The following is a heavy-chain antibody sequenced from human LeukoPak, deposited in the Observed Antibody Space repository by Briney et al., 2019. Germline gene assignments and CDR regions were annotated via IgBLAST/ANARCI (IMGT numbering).Heavy chain of an antibody. J-gene: IGHJ4*02. D-gene: IGHD2-2*01. Sequence: SVTVSYMHSVGTLSRYAISRVRQAPREGLEWMGGIIHIFGTANYAQKFQGRVTITADESTSTAYIELSSLRSEDTAVYYCARVSVPGDHPVYYFDYWGPGTLVTVSP. CDR1: VGTLSRYA. CDR2: IIHIFGTA. V-gene: IGHV1-69*13. CDR3: ARVSVPGDHPVYYFDY.